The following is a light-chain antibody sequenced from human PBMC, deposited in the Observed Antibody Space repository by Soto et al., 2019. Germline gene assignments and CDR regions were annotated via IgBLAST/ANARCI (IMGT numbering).Light chain of an antibody. CDR3: CSYAHSDTHNYV. Sequence: QSVLTQPASVSGSPGQSINVSCTGASSDVANDKFVSWYQQHPGKAPKFMIYEGTKRPSGVSYRFSASKSGDTASLTISGLQAEDEADYYCCSYAHSDTHNYVSGTGTKVTVL. V-gene: IGLV2-23*01. CDR1: SSDVANDKF. CDR2: EGT. J-gene: IGLJ1*01.